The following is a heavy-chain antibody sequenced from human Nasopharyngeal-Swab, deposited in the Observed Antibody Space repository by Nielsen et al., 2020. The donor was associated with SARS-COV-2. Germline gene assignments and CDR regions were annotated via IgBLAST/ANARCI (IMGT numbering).Heavy chain of an antibody. CDR3: AREGSDSSGPGEYYYFYMDV. D-gene: IGHD6-19*01. J-gene: IGHJ6*03. CDR1: GFTFSSYG. V-gene: IGHV3-33*01. Sequence: GESLKISCAASGFTFSSYGMHWVRQAPGKGLEWVAVIWYDGSNKYYADSVKGRFTISRDNSKNTLYLQTNSLRAEDTAVYYCAREGSDSSGPGEYYYFYMDVWGKGTTVTVSS. CDR2: IWYDGSNK.